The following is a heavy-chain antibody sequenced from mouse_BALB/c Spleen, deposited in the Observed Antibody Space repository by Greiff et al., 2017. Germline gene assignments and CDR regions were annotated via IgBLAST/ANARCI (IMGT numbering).Heavy chain of an antibody. CDR1: GYTFTSYW. D-gene: IGHD2-12*01. CDR3: ARERQGGYYAMDY. V-gene: IGHV1-87*01. CDR2: IYPGDGDT. J-gene: IGHJ4*01. Sequence: VQLQESGAELARPGASVKLSCKASGYTFTSYWMQWVKQRPGQGLEWIGAIYPGDGDTRYTQKFKGKATLTADKSSSTAYMQLSSLASEDSAVYYRARERQGGYYAMDYWGQGTSVTVSS.